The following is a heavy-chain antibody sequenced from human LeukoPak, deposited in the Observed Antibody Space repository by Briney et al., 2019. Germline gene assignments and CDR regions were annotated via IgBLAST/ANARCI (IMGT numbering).Heavy chain of an antibody. J-gene: IGHJ6*03. CDR3: ARYLSTEYYYYYMDV. CDR1: GFTFSDYY. Sequence: PGGSLRLSCAASGFTFSDYYMSWIRQAPGKGLEWVSYISSSGSTIYYADPVKGRFTISRDNAKNSLYLQMNSLRAEDTAVYYCARYLSTEYYYYYMDVWGKGTTVTVSS. D-gene: IGHD1-14*01. V-gene: IGHV3-11*04. CDR2: ISSSGSTI.